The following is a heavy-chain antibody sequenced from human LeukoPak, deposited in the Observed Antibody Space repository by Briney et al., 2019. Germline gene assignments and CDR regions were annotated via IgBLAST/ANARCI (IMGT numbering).Heavy chain of an antibody. CDR1: RFTFSNYG. CDR3: AKTGYCSSTSCDFDY. D-gene: IGHD2-2*01. CDR2: INSRSSTI. V-gene: IGHV3-48*01. J-gene: IGHJ4*02. Sequence: GGSLRLSCAASRFTFSNYGVNWVRQAPGKGLEWVSYINSRSSTIYYADSVRGRFTISRDNSKNTLYLQMNSLRAEDTAVYYCAKTGYCSSTSCDFDYWGQGTLVTVSS.